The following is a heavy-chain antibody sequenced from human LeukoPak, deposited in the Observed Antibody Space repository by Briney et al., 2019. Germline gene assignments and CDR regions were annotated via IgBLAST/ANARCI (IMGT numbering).Heavy chain of an antibody. D-gene: IGHD1-1*01. CDR3: AKVFGFWNDEIPDNFDY. V-gene: IGHV3-7*03. J-gene: IGHJ4*02. CDR1: GFTFSSYW. Sequence: GGSLRLSCAASGFTFSSYWMSWVRQAPGKGLEWVANIKQDGSEKYYVDSVKGRFTISRDNSKNTLYLQMNSLRAEDTAVYYCAKVFGFWNDEIPDNFDYWGQGTLVTVSS. CDR2: IKQDGSEK.